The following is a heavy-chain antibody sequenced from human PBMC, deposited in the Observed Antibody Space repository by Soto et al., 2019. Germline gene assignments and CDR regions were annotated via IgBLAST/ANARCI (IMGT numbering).Heavy chain of an antibody. CDR1: GYTFTSYY. CDR2: INPSGGST. CDR3: AKGGRKWLVTSDFNY. D-gene: IGHD6-19*01. J-gene: IGHJ4*02. V-gene: IGHV1-46*01. Sequence: GASVKVSCKASGYTFTSYYMHWVRQAPGQGLEWMGIINPSGGSTSYAQKFQGRFTISRDSSKNTVSLEMTSLRAEDTAVYYCAKGGRKWLVTSDFNYWGQGALVTVSS.